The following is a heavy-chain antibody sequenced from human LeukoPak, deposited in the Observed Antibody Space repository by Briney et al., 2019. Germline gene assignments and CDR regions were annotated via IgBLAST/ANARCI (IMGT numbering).Heavy chain of an antibody. CDR3: ARDGPPSGYYDILTGQSDAFDI. D-gene: IGHD3-9*01. CDR2: IYYSGST. CDR1: GGSISSSSYY. Sequence: PSETLSLTCTVSGGSISSSSYYWGWIRQPPGKGLEWIGSIYYSGSTYYNPSLKSRVTISVDTSKNQFSLKLSSVTAADTAVYYCARDGPPSGYYDILTGQSDAFDIWGQGTMVTVSS. V-gene: IGHV4-39*07. J-gene: IGHJ3*02.